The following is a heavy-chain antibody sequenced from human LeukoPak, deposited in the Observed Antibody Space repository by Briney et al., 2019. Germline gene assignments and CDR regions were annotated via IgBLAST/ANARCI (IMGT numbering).Heavy chain of an antibody. CDR2: ISHDGSNK. D-gene: IGHD6-19*01. CDR1: GFTFSSYG. V-gene: IGHV3-30*18. CDR3: AEDLGSSGPDY. J-gene: IGHJ4*02. Sequence: GRSLRLSCAASGFTFSSYGMHWVRQAPGKGLEWVAVISHDGSNKYYADSVKGRFTISRDNSKNTLYLQMNSLRAEDTAVYYCAEDLGSSGPDYWGQGTLVTVSS.